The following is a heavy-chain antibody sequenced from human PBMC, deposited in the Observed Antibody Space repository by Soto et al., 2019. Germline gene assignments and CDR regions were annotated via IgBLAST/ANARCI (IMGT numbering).Heavy chain of an antibody. D-gene: IGHD6-13*01. CDR1: GFTFSSYS. V-gene: IGHV3-48*01. CDR3: ARDPQPRATAGIYYFDY. J-gene: IGHJ4*02. Sequence: EVQLVESGGGLVQPGGSLRLSCAASGFTFSSYSMNWVRQAPGKGLEWVSYISGRTSFIYYTDSVKGRFTISRDNAKKSLHLQMNSLRAEDTAVYYCARDPQPRATAGIYYFDYWGQGTLVTVSS. CDR2: ISGRTSFI.